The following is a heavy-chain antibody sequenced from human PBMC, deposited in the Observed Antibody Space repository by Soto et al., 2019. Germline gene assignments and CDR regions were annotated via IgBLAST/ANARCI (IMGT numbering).Heavy chain of an antibody. CDR1: GYTFTGYY. Sequence: QVQLVQSGAEVKKPGASVKVSCKASGYTFTGYYMHWVRQAPGQGLEWMGWINPNSGGTNYAQKFQGRVTMTRDTSISTAYMELSRLRSDDTAVYYCARLPDLHVTPAGWFDPWGQGTLVTVSS. D-gene: IGHD4-4*01. CDR3: ARLPDLHVTPAGWFDP. CDR2: INPNSGGT. J-gene: IGHJ5*02. V-gene: IGHV1-2*02.